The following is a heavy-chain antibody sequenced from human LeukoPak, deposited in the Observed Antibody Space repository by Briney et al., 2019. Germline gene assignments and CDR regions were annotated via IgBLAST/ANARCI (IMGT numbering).Heavy chain of an antibody. J-gene: IGHJ6*03. CDR2: MNPNSGNT. D-gene: IGHD3/OR15-3a*01. CDR1: GYTLTSYD. CDR3: ARGRKDWNYYYYYMDV. V-gene: IGHV1-8*03. Sequence: ASVKVSCKASGYTLTSYDINWVRQATGQGLEWMGWMNPNSGNTGYAQKFQGRVTITRNTSISTAYMELSSLRSEDTAVYYCARGRKDWNYYYYYMDVWGKGTTVTVSS.